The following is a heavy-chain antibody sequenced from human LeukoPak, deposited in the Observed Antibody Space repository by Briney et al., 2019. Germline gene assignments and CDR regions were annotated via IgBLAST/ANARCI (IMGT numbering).Heavy chain of an antibody. CDR2: INEDGSST. Sequence: PGGSLRLSCAASGYTFSRYWMPWVRHGPGKGLVWVSRINEDGSSTSYAESVRGRFTISRDNAKNTLYLQMNSLRAEDAAVYYCTTDTFGARDSWGQGTLVTVSS. CDR3: TTDTFGARDS. D-gene: IGHD3-10*01. CDR1: GYTFSRYW. J-gene: IGHJ4*02. V-gene: IGHV3-74*01.